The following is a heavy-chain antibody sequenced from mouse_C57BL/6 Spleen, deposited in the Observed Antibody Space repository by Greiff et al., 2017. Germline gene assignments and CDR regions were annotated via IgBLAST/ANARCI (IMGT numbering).Heavy chain of an antibody. J-gene: IGHJ4*01. V-gene: IGHV1-31*01. CDR3: ARGGDDYDGCYAMDY. D-gene: IGHD2-4*01. CDR2: IYPYNGVS. Sequence: VQLQQSGPELVKPGASVKISCKASGYSFTGYYMHWVKQSHGNILDWIGYIYPYNGVSSYNQKFKGKATLTVDKSSSTAYMELRSLTSEDSAVYYGARGGDDYDGCYAMDYWGQGTSVTVSS. CDR1: GYSFTGYY.